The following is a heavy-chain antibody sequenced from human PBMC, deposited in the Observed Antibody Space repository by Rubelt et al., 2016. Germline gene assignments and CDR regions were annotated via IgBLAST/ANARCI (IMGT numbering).Heavy chain of an antibody. CDR2: IIPILGIA. CDR3: ARVWGRIYGMDV. CDR1: GGTFSSYA. V-gene: IGHV1-69*09. J-gene: IGHJ6*02. Sequence: QVQLVQSGAEVKKPGSSVKVSCKASGGTFSSYAISWVRQAPGQGLEWMGRIIPILGIANYARRFKGMVTIPADKSTSTAYMERRSRRSDDTAVYYCARVWGRIYGMDVWDQGTTVTVSS. D-gene: IGHD3-16*01.